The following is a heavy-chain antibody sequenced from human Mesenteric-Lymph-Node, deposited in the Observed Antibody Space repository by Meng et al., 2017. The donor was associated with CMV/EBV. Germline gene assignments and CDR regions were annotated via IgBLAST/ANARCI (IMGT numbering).Heavy chain of an antibody. CDR3: ARDSIAAAGTDFDY. CDR1: GLRFSDYE. D-gene: IGHD6-13*01. Sequence: GESLKISCATSGLRFSDYEMGWVRQAPGKGLEWLSSIRRGGGSPYYADSVKGRFTISRDNAKNSLYLQMNSLRAEDTAVYYCARDSIAAAGTDFDYWGQGTLVTVSS. CDR2: IRRGGGSP. J-gene: IGHJ4*02. V-gene: IGHV3-48*03.